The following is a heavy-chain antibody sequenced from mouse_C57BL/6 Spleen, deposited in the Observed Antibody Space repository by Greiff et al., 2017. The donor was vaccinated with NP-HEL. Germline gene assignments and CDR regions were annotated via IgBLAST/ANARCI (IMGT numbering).Heavy chain of an antibody. D-gene: IGHD2-3*01. CDR1: GYTFTSYW. CDR2: IYPGSGST. Sequence: QVQLQQPGAELVKPGASVKMSCKASGYTFTSYWITWVKQRPGQGLEWIGDIYPGSGSTNYNEKFKSKATLTVDTSSSTAYMQLSSLTSEDSAVYYCARNPDGYYVGVAYWGQGTLVTVSA. CDR3: ARNPDGYYVGVAY. J-gene: IGHJ3*01. V-gene: IGHV1-55*01.